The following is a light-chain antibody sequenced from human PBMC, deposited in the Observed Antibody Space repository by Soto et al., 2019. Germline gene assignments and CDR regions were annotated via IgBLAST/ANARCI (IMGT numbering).Light chain of an antibody. Sequence: QSVLTQPPSASGTPGQRVTISCSGSSSNIGSNYVYWYQQLPGTAPKLLIYRNNQRPSGVPDRFSGSKSSTSASLAISGLRSEDEADYYWAAWDDSLSGHVVFGGGTQLTVL. CDR2: RNN. J-gene: IGLJ2*01. V-gene: IGLV1-47*01. CDR1: SSNIGSNY. CDR3: AAWDDSLSGHVV.